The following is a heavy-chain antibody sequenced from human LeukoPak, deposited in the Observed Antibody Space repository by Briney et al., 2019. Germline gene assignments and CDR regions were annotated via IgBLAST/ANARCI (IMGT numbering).Heavy chain of an antibody. Sequence: GGSLRLSCTTSGFTFGDYSMSWVRQAPGKGLEWVGFIRSKAYGATTEYAAYVKGRFIISRDDSKSIAYLQMNSLRAEDTAVYYCARDPEDSSGSRYFDLWGRGTLVTVSS. V-gene: IGHV3-49*04. J-gene: IGHJ2*01. CDR2: IRSKAYGATT. CDR3: ARDPEDSSGSRYFDL. CDR1: GFTFGDYS. D-gene: IGHD3-22*01.